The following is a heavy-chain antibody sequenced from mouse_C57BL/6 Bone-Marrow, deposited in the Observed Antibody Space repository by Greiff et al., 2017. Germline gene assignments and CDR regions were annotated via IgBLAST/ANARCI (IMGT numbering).Heavy chain of an antibody. J-gene: IGHJ2*01. V-gene: IGHV10-1*01. CDR1: GFSFNTYA. CDR3: VRYDGYLFDY. CDR2: IRSKSNNYAT. D-gene: IGHD2-3*01. Sequence: EVQVVESGGGLVQPKGSLKLSCAASGFSFNTYAMNWVRQAPGKGLEWVARIRSKSNNYATYYADSVKDRFTISRDDSESMLYLQMNNLKTEDTAMYYCVRYDGYLFDYWGQGTTLTVSS.